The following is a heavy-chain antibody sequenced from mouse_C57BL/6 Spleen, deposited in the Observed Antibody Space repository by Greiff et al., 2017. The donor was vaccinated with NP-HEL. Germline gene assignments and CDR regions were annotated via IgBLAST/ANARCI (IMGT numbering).Heavy chain of an antibody. CDR2: IDPSDSYT. J-gene: IGHJ4*01. CDR3: ARSHYGSSSNAMDY. V-gene: IGHV1-69*01. D-gene: IGHD1-1*01. CDR1: GYTFTSYW. Sequence: VQLQQPGAELVMPGASVKLSCKASGYTFTSYWMHWVKQRPGQGLEWIGEIDPSDSYTNYNQKFKGKSTLTVDKSSSTAYMQLSSLTSEDSAVYDCARSHYGSSSNAMDYWGQGTSVTVSS.